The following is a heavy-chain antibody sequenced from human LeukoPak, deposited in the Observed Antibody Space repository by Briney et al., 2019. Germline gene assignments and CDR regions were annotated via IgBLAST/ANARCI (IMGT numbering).Heavy chain of an antibody. V-gene: IGHV1-3*01. Sequence: ASVTVSYKASGYTFNNYAMHWVRQAPGQREEGMGWIKAGNGNTKYSQKFQGRVTITRDTSASTAYMELSSLISEDTAVYYCARDSDYGDYEVPFDYWGQGTLVTVSS. CDR3: ARDSDYGDYEVPFDY. CDR2: IKAGNGNT. CDR1: GYTFNNYA. D-gene: IGHD4-17*01. J-gene: IGHJ4*02.